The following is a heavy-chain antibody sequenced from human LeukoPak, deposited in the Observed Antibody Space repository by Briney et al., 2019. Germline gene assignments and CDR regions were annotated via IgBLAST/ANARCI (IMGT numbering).Heavy chain of an antibody. J-gene: IGHJ4*02. D-gene: IGHD3-16*01. V-gene: IGHV3-9*01. CDR3: AKDPGVWGSCSVFDY. CDR2: ISWNGGSI. Sequence: PGGSLRLSCAASGFTFDDYAMPWVRHAPGKGLEWVSGISWNGGSIGYADSVKGRFTISRDNAKNSLYLQMNSLRAEDTALYYCAKDPGVWGSCSVFDYWGQGTLVTVSS. CDR1: GFTFDDYA.